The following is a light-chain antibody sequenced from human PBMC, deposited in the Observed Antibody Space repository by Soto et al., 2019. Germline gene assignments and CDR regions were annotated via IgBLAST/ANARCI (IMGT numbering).Light chain of an antibody. CDR2: DGS. Sequence: IVLTQSAATLSVYPGGRDTLSCRASQNIHSFLNWYQQRPGQAPRPLIYDGSKRAAGVPDRISGDGSGTDYTLTISCLEPDDFAVYFYQHPSSWPISFAPGTKVDIK. CDR3: QHPSSWPIS. J-gene: IGKJ3*01. V-gene: IGKV3-11*01. CDR1: QNIHSF.